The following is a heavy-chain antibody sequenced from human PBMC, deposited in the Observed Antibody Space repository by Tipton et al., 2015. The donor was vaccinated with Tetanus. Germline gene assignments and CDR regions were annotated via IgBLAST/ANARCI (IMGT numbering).Heavy chain of an antibody. D-gene: IGHD3-3*01. CDR3: ARPPGFEEWLSPPGDV. Sequence: TLSLTCTVSGGSISSSSYYWGWIRQPPGKGLEWIGSIYYSGSTYYNPSLKSRVTISVDTSKNQFSLKLSSVTAADTAVYYCARPPGFEEWLSPPGDVWGQGTTVTVSS. CDR1: GGSISSSSYY. CDR2: IYYSGST. V-gene: IGHV4-39*01. J-gene: IGHJ6*02.